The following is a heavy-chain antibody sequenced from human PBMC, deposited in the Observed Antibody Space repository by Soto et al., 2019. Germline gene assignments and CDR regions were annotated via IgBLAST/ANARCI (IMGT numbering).Heavy chain of an antibody. J-gene: IGHJ3*02. Sequence: SVKVSCNASGGTFSSYAISWVRQAPGQRLEWMGGIIPIFGTANYAQKFQGRVTTTADESTSTAYMELSSLRSEDTAVYYCARDKKGRYSGYDFAAFDIWGQGTMVTVSS. D-gene: IGHD5-12*01. CDR3: ARDKKGRYSGYDFAAFDI. V-gene: IGHV1-69*13. CDR1: GGTFSSYA. CDR2: IIPIFGTA.